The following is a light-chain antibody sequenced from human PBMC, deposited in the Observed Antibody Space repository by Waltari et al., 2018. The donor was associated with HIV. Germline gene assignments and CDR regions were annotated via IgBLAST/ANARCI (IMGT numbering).Light chain of an antibody. CDR2: GAS. J-gene: IGKJ5*01. CDR1: QSVSSN. V-gene: IGKV3-15*01. CDR3: QQYNNWPIT. Sequence: EKVITQSPATLSASPGGRATLSCRASQSVSSNLAWYQQKPGQAPRLLIYGASTRATGIPARFSATGSGTEFSLTISSLQSEDFAVYYCQQYNNWPITFGQGTRLEIK.